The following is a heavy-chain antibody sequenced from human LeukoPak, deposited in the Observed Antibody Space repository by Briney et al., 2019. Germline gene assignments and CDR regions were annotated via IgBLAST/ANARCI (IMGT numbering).Heavy chain of an antibody. Sequence: GGSLRLSCAASGFTFSSYAMHWVRQAPGKGLEWVAVISYDGSNKYYADSVKGRFTISRDNSKNTLYLQMNSLRAEDTALYYCARDREGYQLPQMHHYYYMDVWGKGTTVTISS. CDR2: ISYDGSNK. CDR1: GFTFSSYA. D-gene: IGHD2-2*01. CDR3: ARDREGYQLPQMHHYYYMDV. J-gene: IGHJ6*03. V-gene: IGHV3-30*04.